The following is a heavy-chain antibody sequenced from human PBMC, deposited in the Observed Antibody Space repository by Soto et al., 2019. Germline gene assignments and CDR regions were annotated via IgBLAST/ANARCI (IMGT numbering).Heavy chain of an antibody. V-gene: IGHV3-30*18. CDR3: AKDLVVDSNPDY. J-gene: IGHJ4*02. D-gene: IGHD3-22*01. CDR2: ISYDGSNK. Sequence: GGSLRLSCAASGFTFSSYGMHWVRQAPGKGLEWVAVISYDGSNKYYADSVKGRFTISRDNSKNTLYLQMNSLRAEDTAVYYCAKDLVVDSNPDYWGQGTLVTVSS. CDR1: GFTFSSYG.